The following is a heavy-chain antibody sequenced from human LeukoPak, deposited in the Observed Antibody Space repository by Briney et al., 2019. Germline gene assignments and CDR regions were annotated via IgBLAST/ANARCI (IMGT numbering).Heavy chain of an antibody. V-gene: IGHV1-69*05. D-gene: IGHD3-10*01. J-gene: IGHJ4*02. CDR2: IVPIFGTA. CDR1: GGTFSSYA. Sequence: GASVKVSCKASGGTFSSYAISWVRQAPGQGLEWMGRIVPIFGTANYAQKFQGRVTITTDESTSTAYMELSSLRSEDTAVYYRARDVMVRGVIHFGYWGQGTLVTVSS. CDR3: ARDVMVRGVIHFGY.